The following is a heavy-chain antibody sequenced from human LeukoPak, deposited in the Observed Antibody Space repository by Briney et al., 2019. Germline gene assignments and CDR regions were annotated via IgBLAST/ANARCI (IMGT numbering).Heavy chain of an antibody. CDR1: RYTFTSYG. CDR3: ARDRVPGYSSSWYYFDY. Sequence: ASVKVSCKASRYTFTSYGISWVRQAPGQGLEWMGWISAYNGNTHYAQKLQGRVTMTTDTSTSTAYKELRSLRSDDTAVYYCARDRVPGYSSSWYYFDYWGQGTLVTVSS. J-gene: IGHJ4*02. D-gene: IGHD6-13*01. V-gene: IGHV1-18*01. CDR2: ISAYNGNT.